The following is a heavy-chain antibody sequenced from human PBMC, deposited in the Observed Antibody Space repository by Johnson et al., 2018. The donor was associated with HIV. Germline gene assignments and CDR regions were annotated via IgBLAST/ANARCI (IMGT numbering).Heavy chain of an antibody. D-gene: IGHD3-22*01. Sequence: VQLVESGGGAVRPGGSLRISCAASGFTFDDYAMHWVRQAPGKGLEWVSLISWDGGSTYYADSVKGRFTISRDNSKNSLYLQMNSLRAEDTALYYCTRVARGDSSGHDAFDIWGQGTMVTVSS. CDR3: TRVARGDSSGHDAFDI. V-gene: IGHV3-43D*03. CDR2: ISWDGGST. CDR1: GFTFDDYA. J-gene: IGHJ3*02.